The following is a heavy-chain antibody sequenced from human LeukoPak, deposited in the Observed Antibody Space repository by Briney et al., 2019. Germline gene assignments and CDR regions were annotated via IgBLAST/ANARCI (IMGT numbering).Heavy chain of an antibody. Sequence: GGSLRLSCAASGFTFDHYAMHWVRQAPGKGLEWVSGISWNSGSIGYAESVKGRFTISRDNAKNSLYLQMNSLRAEDTALYYCAKDIGYYYASGNGEGGFMGVWGKGTAVTISS. D-gene: IGHD3-10*01. V-gene: IGHV3-9*01. J-gene: IGHJ6*03. CDR1: GFTFDHYA. CDR2: ISWNSGSI. CDR3: AKDIGYYYASGNGEGGFMGV.